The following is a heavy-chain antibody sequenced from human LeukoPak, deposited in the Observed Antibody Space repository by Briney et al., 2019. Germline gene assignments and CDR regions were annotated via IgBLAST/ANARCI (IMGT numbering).Heavy chain of an antibody. Sequence: SGPTLVNPTQTLTLTCTFSGFSLSTSGVGVGWIRQPPGKALEWLALIYLDDDKRYSPSLKSRLTITEDTSKNQVVLTMTNMDPVDTATYYCARDLNYDYVWVSYRLFDIWGQGTMVTVSS. D-gene: IGHD3-16*02. CDR3: ARDLNYDYVWVSYRLFDI. J-gene: IGHJ3*02. V-gene: IGHV2-5*02. CDR2: IYLDDDK. CDR1: GFSLSTSGVG.